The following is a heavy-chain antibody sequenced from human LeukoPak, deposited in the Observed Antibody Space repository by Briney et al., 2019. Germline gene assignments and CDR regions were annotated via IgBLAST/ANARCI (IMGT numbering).Heavy chain of an antibody. V-gene: IGHV4-39*01. D-gene: IGHD2-2*01. CDR2: IYYSGST. CDR1: GGSINSSNYY. J-gene: IGHJ4*02. Sequence: SETLSLTCTVSGGSINSSNYYWGWIRQPPGKGLEWIGSIYYSGSTDYNPSLKSRVTISVDTSKNQLSLKLSSVTAADTAVYYCASGVPTYFDYWGQGTLVTVSS. CDR3: ASGVPTYFDY.